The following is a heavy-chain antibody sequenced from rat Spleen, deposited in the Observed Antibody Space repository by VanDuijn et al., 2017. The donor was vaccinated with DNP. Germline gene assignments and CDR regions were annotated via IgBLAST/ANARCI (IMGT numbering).Heavy chain of an antibody. V-gene: IGHV5-31*01. CDR3: TRGGHY. J-gene: IGHJ2*01. CDR2: INYKGGDT. CDR1: GFTFNNYW. Sequence: EVHLVESGGGLVQPGRSLKLSCVASGFTFNNYWMTWIRQAPGKGLELIASINYKGGDTYYTGSVKGRFTISRDDAQSTLNLQMNSLRSEDTATYYCTRGGHYWGQGVMVTVSS.